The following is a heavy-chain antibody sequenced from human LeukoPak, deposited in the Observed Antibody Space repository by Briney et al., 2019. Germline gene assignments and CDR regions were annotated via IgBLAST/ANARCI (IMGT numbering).Heavy chain of an antibody. J-gene: IGHJ4*02. CDR2: FYSGGST. Sequence: GGSLRLSCAASGFTVSSSYMSWVRQAPGKGLEWVSAFYSGGSTYYADSVKGRFTISRDNSKNTLYLQMNTLRAEDTAVYYCARAISATTVFDCWGQGTLVTVSS. CDR1: GFTVSSSY. D-gene: IGHD4-17*01. V-gene: IGHV3-53*01. CDR3: ARAISATTVFDC.